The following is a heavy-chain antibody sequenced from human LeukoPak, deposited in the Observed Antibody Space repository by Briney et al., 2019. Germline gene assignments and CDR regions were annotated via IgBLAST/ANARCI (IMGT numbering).Heavy chain of an antibody. V-gene: IGHV4-38-2*02. CDR2: VYRSGST. J-gene: IGHJ4*02. CDR3: ARENWVFDY. CDR1: GYSISSGYH. D-gene: IGHD7-27*01. Sequence: ASETLSLTCVVSGYSISSGYHWGWIRQPPGEGLEWIGSVYRSGSTYYNPSLKSRVTISVDTSKNQISLKVRSVTAADTAVYYCARENWVFDYWGQGILFTVSS.